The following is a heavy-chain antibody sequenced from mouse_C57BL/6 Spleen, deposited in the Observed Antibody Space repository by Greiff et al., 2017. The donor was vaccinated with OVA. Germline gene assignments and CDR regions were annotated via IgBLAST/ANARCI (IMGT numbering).Heavy chain of an antibody. CDR2: IYPGSGST. Sequence: VQLQQPGAELVKPGASVKMSCKASGYTFTSYWITWVKQRPGQGLEWIGDIYPGSGSTNYNEKFKSKATLTVDTSSSTAYMQLSSLTSEDSAVYYCASGYSSAGAMDYWGQGTSVTVSS. CDR3: ASGYSSAGAMDY. CDR1: GYTFTSYW. V-gene: IGHV1-55*01. D-gene: IGHD3-2*02. J-gene: IGHJ4*01.